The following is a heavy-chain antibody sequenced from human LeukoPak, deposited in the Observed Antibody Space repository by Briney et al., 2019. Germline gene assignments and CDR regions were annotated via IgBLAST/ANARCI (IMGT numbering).Heavy chain of an antibody. Sequence: SQTLSLTCTVSGVSVSSGIYYWSWIRQHPGRGLEWIGYIYYSGSTYNNPSLKSRVTISVGTSKSQFSLKLSSVTAADTAVYYCARAPSDSWFDPWGQGTLVTVSS. CDR2: IYYSGST. V-gene: IGHV4-31*03. D-gene: IGHD2-21*02. J-gene: IGHJ5*02. CDR1: GVSVSSGIYY. CDR3: ARAPSDSWFDP.